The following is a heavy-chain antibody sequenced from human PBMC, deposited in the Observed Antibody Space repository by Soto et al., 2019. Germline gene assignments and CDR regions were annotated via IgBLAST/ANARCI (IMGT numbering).Heavy chain of an antibody. CDR1: GYTLTELS. CDR3: ATPSSTTVTTFDY. J-gene: IGHJ4*02. CDR2: FDPEDGET. V-gene: IGHV1-24*01. Sequence: ASVKVSCKVSGYTLTELSMYWVRQAPGKGLEWMGGFDPEDGETIYAQKFQGRVTMTEDTSTDTAYMELSSLRSEDTAVYYCATPSSTTVTTFDYWGQGTLVTVSS. D-gene: IGHD4-17*01.